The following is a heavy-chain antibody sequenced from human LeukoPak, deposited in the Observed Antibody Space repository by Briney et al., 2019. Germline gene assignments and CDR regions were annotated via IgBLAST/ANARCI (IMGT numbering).Heavy chain of an antibody. D-gene: IGHD6-19*01. CDR2: IYYSGST. Sequence: SETLSLTCTGSGGSISSYYWSWIRQPPGKGLEWIGYIYYSGSTNYNPSLKSRVTISVDTSKNQFSLKLSSVTAADTAVYYCARDILSFGVAGTSRAFDIWGQGTMVTVSS. CDR1: GGSISSYY. J-gene: IGHJ3*02. V-gene: IGHV4-59*01. CDR3: ARDILSFGVAGTSRAFDI.